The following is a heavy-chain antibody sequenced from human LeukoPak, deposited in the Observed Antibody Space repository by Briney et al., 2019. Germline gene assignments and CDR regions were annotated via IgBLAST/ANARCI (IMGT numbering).Heavy chain of an antibody. CDR3: ARENTEGYCSSTSCYKRVNYYYYMDV. V-gene: IGHV4-59*12. CDR2: TKYGGAT. CDR1: GGSISGYY. J-gene: IGHJ6*03. Sequence: PSETLSLTCTVSGGSISGYYWSWIRQSPGKGLERIGYTKYGGATNYNPSLKSRVTISLDTSKNQFSLELRSVTAADTAVYYCARENTEGYCSSTSCYKRVNYYYYMDVWGKGTTVTVSS. D-gene: IGHD2-2*02.